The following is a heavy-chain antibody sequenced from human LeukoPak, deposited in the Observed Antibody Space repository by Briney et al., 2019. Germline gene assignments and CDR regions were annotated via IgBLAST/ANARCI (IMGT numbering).Heavy chain of an antibody. Sequence: GGSLRLSCAASGFTFSNYAVRWVRQAPGKGLEWVAVIWYDGSNKYYADSVKGRFTISRDNSKNTLYLQMNSLRAEDTAVYYCARAHIAAAGTVDYWGQGTLVTVSS. D-gene: IGHD6-13*01. CDR3: ARAHIAAAGTVDY. V-gene: IGHV3-33*08. CDR1: GFTFSNYA. CDR2: IWYDGSNK. J-gene: IGHJ4*02.